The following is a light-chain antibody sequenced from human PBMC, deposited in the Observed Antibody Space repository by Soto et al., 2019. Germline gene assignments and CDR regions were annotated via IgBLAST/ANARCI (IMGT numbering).Light chain of an antibody. Sequence: QSVLTQPASVSGSPGQSITISCTGTSSDVGGYDYVSWYQQHPGKAPKLMIYDVSNRPSGISTRFSASKSGNTASLTISGLQAEDEADYYCSSYTSSSTLRVFGTGTKVTVL. CDR1: SSDVGGYDY. CDR2: DVS. V-gene: IGLV2-14*03. J-gene: IGLJ1*01. CDR3: SSYTSSSTLRV.